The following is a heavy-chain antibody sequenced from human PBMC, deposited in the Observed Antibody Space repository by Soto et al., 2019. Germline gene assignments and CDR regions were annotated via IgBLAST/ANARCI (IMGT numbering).Heavy chain of an antibody. Sequence: SVKVSCKASGGTFSSNAISWVRQAPGQGLEWMGGIIPIFRTANYAQKFQGSVTITADESTSTAYMELSSLRSEDTAVYYCARGRYSYGYGYYYYGMDVWGQGTTVTVSS. D-gene: IGHD5-18*01. CDR1: GGTFSSNA. J-gene: IGHJ6*02. CDR2: IIPIFRTA. V-gene: IGHV1-69*13. CDR3: ARGRYSYGYGYYYYGMDV.